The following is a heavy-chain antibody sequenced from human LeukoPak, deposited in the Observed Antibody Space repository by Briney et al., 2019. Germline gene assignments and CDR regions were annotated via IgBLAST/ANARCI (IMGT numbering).Heavy chain of an antibody. CDR3: ARAPSEIGGYYPEYFRH. Sequence: PGGSLRLSCALSGFTFTNSGMSWVRRTPGKGREWISFIATSSTTIRHADSVEGRFTISRDNAKNSVYLHMNSLRAEDTGVYYCARAPSEIGGYYPEYFRHWGQGTLVTVSS. V-gene: IGHV3-48*01. CDR2: IATSSTTI. CDR1: GFTFTNSG. D-gene: IGHD3-22*01. J-gene: IGHJ1*01.